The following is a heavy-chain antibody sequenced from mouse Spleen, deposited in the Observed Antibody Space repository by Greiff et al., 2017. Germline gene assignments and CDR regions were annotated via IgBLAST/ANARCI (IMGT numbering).Heavy chain of an antibody. J-gene: IGHJ3*01. Sequence: VQRVEPGAELARPGASVKLSCKASGYTFTSYGIRWVKQRPGQGLEWIGEIYPRSGNTYYNEKFKGKATLTADKSSSTAYMKLRSLTSEDSAVYFCATYYYGSSYRFGFAYWGQGTLVTVSA. D-gene: IGHD1-1*01. CDR1: GYTFTSYG. CDR2: IYPRSGNT. V-gene: IGHV1-81*01. CDR3: ATYYYGSSYRFGFAY.